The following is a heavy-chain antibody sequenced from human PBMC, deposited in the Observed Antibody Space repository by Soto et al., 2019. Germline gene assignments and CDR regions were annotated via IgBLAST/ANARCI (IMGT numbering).Heavy chain of an antibody. CDR3: ARVGSSGWSPDY. Sequence: LSLTCTVSGGSISGHYWIWIRQPPGEGMEWIGYIFYSGSTTYNNNPSLKSRVSISVDTSKNQFYLRLSSVTPADTAVYYCARVGSSGWSPDYWGQGTLVTVSS. D-gene: IGHD6-19*01. J-gene: IGHJ4*02. V-gene: IGHV4-59*11. CDR1: GGSISGHY. CDR2: IFYSGSTTY.